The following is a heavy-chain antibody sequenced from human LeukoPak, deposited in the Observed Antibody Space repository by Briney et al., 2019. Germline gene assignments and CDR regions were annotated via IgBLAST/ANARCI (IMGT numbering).Heavy chain of an antibody. CDR3: ARVYYYDSSGYLNPFDY. Sequence: GGSLRLSCAASGFTFSSYGMHWFRQAPGKGLEWVAFIRYDGSNKYYADSVKGRFTISRDNSKNTLYLQMNSLRAEDTAVYYCARVYYYDSSGYLNPFDYWGQGTLVTVSS. CDR2: IRYDGSNK. CDR1: GFTFSSYG. D-gene: IGHD3-22*01. J-gene: IGHJ4*02. V-gene: IGHV3-30*02.